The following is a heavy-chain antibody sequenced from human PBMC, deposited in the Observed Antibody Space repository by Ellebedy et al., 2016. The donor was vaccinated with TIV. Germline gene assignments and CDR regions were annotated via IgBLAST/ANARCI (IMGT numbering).Heavy chain of an antibody. CDR2: IIPIFGTA. D-gene: IGHD1-26*01. CDR1: GYTFTSYA. J-gene: IGHJ4*02. Sequence: SVKVSCXASGYTFTSYAISWVRQAPGQGLEWMGGIIPIFGTANYAQKFQGRVTITADESTSTAYMELSSLRSEDTAVYYCASLQEVGSTRDYWGQGTLVTVSS. V-gene: IGHV1-69*13. CDR3: ASLQEVGSTRDY.